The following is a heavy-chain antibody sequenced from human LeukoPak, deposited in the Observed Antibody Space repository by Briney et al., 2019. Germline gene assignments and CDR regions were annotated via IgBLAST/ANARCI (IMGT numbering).Heavy chain of an antibody. CDR1: GDSVSSDSAA. D-gene: IGHD6-19*01. CDR2: TCYRSKWYN. Sequence: SQTLSLTCAISGDSVSSDSAAWNWIRQSPSRGLEWLGRTCYRSKWYNDYAISVKRRITINPETSKNQFSLQLNSVTPEDTAVYYCARALRYSSGWALDYWGQGTLVTVSS. J-gene: IGHJ4*02. V-gene: IGHV6-1*01. CDR3: ARALRYSSGWALDY.